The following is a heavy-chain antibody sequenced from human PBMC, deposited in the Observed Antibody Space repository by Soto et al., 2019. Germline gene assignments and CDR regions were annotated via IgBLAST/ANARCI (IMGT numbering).Heavy chain of an antibody. CDR3: HARGPLPTAGNCQSYYYGMDV. V-gene: IGHV4-30-2*01. J-gene: IGHJ6*02. CDR1: GGSISSGGYS. CDR2: IYHSGST. Sequence: QLQLQESGSGLVKPSQTLSLTCAVSGGSISSGGYSWSWIRQPPGKGLEWIGYIYHSGSTYYNPSLNTRVTISVDSSKNQFSLKLNTVTAADTAVYYSHARGPLPTAGNCQSYYYGMDVWGQGTTVTVSS. D-gene: IGHD1-1*01.